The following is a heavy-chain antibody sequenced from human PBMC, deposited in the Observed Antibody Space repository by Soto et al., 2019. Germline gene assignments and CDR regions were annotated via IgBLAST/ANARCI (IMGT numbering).Heavy chain of an antibody. Sequence: SETLSLTCSVSGGSINSDHYYWSWLRQPPGKGLEWLGYISYSGSTYYNPSLKSRIVISVDTSKNQFSLKLISVTAADTAVYYCARAYDFWNGYYSAQYYFDFWGQGTLVTVS. D-gene: IGHD3-3*01. CDR3: ARAYDFWNGYYSAQYYFDF. J-gene: IGHJ4*02. CDR1: GGSINSDHYY. CDR2: ISYSGST. V-gene: IGHV4-30-4*01.